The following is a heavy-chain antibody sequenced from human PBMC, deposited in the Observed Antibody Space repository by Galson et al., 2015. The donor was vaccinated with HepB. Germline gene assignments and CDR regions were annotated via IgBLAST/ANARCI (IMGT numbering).Heavy chain of an antibody. CDR2: IIPIFGTA. CDR3: ARARSPLMTTVTYYFDY. CDR1: GGTFSSYA. J-gene: IGHJ4*02. Sequence: SAKVSGKASGGTFSSYAISWVRQAPGQGLEWMGGIIPIFGTANYAQKCQGRVTITADESTSTAYMELSSLRSEDTAVYYCARARSPLMTTVTYYFDYWGQGTLVTVSS. V-gene: IGHV1-69*13. D-gene: IGHD4-17*01.